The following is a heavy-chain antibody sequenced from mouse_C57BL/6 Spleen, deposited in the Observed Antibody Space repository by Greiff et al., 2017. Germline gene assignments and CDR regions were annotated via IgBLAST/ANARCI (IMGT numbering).Heavy chain of an antibody. CDR3: ARLGTTVVADFDY. CDR1: GYTFTSYW. J-gene: IGHJ2*01. V-gene: IGHV1-69*01. Sequence: VQLQQPGAELVMPGASVKLSCKASGYTFTSYWMHWVKQRPGQGLEWIGEIDPSDSYTNYNQKFKGKSTLTVDKSSSTAYMQLSSRTSEDSAVYYCARLGTTVVADFDYWGQGTTLTVSS. D-gene: IGHD1-1*01. CDR2: IDPSDSYT.